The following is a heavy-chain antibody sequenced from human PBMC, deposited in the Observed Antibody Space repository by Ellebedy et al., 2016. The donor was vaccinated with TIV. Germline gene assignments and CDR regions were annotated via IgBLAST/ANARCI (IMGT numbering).Heavy chain of an antibody. D-gene: IGHD1-26*01. CDR2: IYSGGST. CDR1: GFTVSSNY. Sequence: GGSLRLSCAASGFTVSSNYMSWVRQAPGKGLEWVSVIYSGGSTYYADSVKGRFTISRDNSKNTLYLQMNSLRAEDTAVYYCARLLGANTGTLDAFDIWGQGTMVTVSS. V-gene: IGHV3-53*01. J-gene: IGHJ3*02. CDR3: ARLLGANTGTLDAFDI.